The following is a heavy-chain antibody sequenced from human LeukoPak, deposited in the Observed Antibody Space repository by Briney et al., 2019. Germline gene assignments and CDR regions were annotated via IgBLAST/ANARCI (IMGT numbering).Heavy chain of an antibody. CDR3: ARDLIAVAGTEAFDI. V-gene: IGHV4-4*07. CDR2: VYTSGST. J-gene: IGHJ3*02. CDR1: GGSISTYY. D-gene: IGHD6-19*01. Sequence: SETLSLTCTVSGGSISTYYWSWIRQPASKGLEWIGRVYTSGSTNYNPSLKSRVTMSVDTSKNQFSLKLTSVTAADTAVYYCARDLIAVAGTEAFDIWGQGTMVTVSS.